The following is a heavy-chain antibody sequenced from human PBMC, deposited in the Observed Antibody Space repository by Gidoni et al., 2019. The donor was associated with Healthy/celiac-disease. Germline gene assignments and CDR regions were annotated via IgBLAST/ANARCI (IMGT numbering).Heavy chain of an antibody. CDR2: ISSSSSYI. Sequence: EVQLVDSGGVLVMPGGSLRLSCAPPRFPFTSYSMNWVRQAPGKGLEWVSSISSSSSYIDYADSVKGRFTISRDNAKNSLYLQMNSLRAEDTAVYYCARRVVNGDYYYGMDVWGQGTTVTVSS. D-gene: IGHD3-22*01. CDR3: ARRVVNGDYYYGMDV. V-gene: IGHV3-21*01. CDR1: RFPFTSYS. J-gene: IGHJ6*02.